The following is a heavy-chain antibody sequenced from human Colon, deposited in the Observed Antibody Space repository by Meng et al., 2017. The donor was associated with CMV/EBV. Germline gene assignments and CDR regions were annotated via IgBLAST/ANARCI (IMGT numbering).Heavy chain of an antibody. J-gene: IGHJ5*02. CDR1: GFPFSSFT. Sequence: ESLKISCVASGFPFSSFTMHWVRQAPGKGLEWVSSISPSGNYIHYADSLKGRFTISRDNTKNSLFLQMNSLRADDTADYYCARDFKSGRPWGQGTLVTVSS. V-gene: IGHV3-21*06. CDR3: ARDFKSGRP. CDR2: ISPSGNYI.